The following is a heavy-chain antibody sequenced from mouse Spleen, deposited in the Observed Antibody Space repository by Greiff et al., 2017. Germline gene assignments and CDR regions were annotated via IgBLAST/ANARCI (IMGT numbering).Heavy chain of an antibody. V-gene: IGHV1-69*02. J-gene: IGHJ2*01. D-gene: IGHD2-14*01. Sequence: QVQLQQPGAELVKPGASVKLSCKASGYTFTSYWMHWVKQRPGQGLEWIGEIDPSDSYTNYNQKFKGKATLTVDKSSSTAYMQLSSLTSEDSAVYYCARRDYRYDVDYWGQGTTLTVSS. CDR3: ARRDYRYDVDY. CDR2: IDPSDSYT. CDR1: GYTFTSYW.